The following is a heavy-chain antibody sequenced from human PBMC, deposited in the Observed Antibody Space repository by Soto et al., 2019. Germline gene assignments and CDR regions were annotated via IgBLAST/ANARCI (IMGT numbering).Heavy chain of an antibody. J-gene: IGHJ4*02. CDR3: ARNKGGYTFYYFDS. CDR1: GFTFDDYA. D-gene: IGHD3-16*02. V-gene: IGHV3-23*01. CDR2: ISWNSGST. Sequence: GGSLRLSCAASGFTFDDYAMHWVRQAPGKGLEWVSGISWNSGSTYYADSVKGRFTISRDNSKNTLYLQMNSLRAEDTAVYYCARNKGGYTFYYFDSWGQGTLVTVSS.